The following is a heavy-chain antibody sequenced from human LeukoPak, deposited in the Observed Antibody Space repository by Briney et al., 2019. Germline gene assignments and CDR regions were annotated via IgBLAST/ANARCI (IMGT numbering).Heavy chain of an antibody. J-gene: IGHJ5*02. CDR3: ARGRYCSDGNCYHNWFDP. Sequence: ASVKVSFKASGYTFTVYYMHWVRQAPGQGSEWMGWINPNSGGTDYAQKFQGRVTMTRDTSINTAYMELSSLRSDDTAVYYCARGRYCSDGNCYHNWFDPWGQGTLVTVSS. CDR2: INPNSGGT. CDR1: GYTFTVYY. V-gene: IGHV1-2*02. D-gene: IGHD2-15*01.